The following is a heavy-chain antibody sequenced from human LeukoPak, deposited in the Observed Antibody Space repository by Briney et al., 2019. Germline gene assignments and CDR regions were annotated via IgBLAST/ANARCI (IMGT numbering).Heavy chain of an antibody. CDR2: ISYNGNT. J-gene: IGHJ6*02. V-gene: IGHV4-39*01. Sequence: SETLSLTCTVSGDSISSNNYFWGWICQPPGKGLEWIGEISYNGNTYYNPSLKSRVTISVDTSKNQFSLKLSSVTAADTAVYYCARLDFYYYYGMDVWGQGTTVTVSS. CDR1: GDSISSNNYF. CDR3: ARLDFYYYYGMDV.